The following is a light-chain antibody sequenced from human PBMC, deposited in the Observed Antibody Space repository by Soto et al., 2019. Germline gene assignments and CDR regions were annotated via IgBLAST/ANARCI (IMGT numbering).Light chain of an antibody. Sequence: EIVLTQSPATLSLSPGERATLSCRTSQSVGTSLAWYQQKPGQPPRLLIYDSSNRATGIPARFSGSGSRTDFTLTSSSLEPEDFAVYYCQQRSVLFTFGGGTKVEIK. V-gene: IGKV3-11*01. CDR1: QSVGTS. J-gene: IGKJ4*01. CDR2: DSS. CDR3: QQRSVLFT.